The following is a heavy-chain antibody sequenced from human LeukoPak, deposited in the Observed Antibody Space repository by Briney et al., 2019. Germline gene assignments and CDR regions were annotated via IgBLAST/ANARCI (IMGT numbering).Heavy chain of an antibody. D-gene: IGHD4-17*01. J-gene: IGHJ3*01. CDR3: ARARDYGDSRDAFDV. CDR1: EFIFSDYA. CDR2: ISDYGSNR. V-gene: IGHV3-30*04. Sequence: PGGSLRLSCAASEFIFSDYAMDWVRQAPGKGLEWVAIISDYGSNRYYAESVRGRFTISRDNSKNTLYLQMNNLRAEDTAVYYCARARDYGDSRDAFDVWGQGTMVTVSS.